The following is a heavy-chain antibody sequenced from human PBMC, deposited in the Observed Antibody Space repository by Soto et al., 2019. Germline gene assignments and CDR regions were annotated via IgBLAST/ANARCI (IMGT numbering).Heavy chain of an antibody. V-gene: IGHV3-74*01. D-gene: IGHD3-22*01. CDR1: GFTFSSYW. J-gene: IGHJ4*02. Sequence: GGSLRLSCAASGFTFSSYWMHWVRQAPGKGLVWVSRINSDGSSTSYADSVKGRFTISRDNAKNTLYLQMNSLRAEDTAVYYCARETPSYYYDSGGYYDYWGQGTLVTVSS. CDR3: ARETPSYYYDSGGYYDY. CDR2: INSDGSST.